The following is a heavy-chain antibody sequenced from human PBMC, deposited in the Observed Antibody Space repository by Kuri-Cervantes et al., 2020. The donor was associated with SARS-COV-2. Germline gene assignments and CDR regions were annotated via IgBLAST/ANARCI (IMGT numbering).Heavy chain of an antibody. V-gene: IGHV1-18*04. D-gene: IGHD3-3*01. Sequence: ASVKVSCKASGYTFTGYYMHWVRQAPGQGLEWMGWISAYNGNTNYAQKLQGRVTMTTDTSTSTAYMELRSLRSDDTAVYYCAQTLDYDFWGGYSTGYFQHWGQGTLVTVSS. J-gene: IGHJ1*01. CDR3: AQTLDYDFWGGYSTGYFQH. CDR1: GYTFTGYY. CDR2: ISAYNGNT.